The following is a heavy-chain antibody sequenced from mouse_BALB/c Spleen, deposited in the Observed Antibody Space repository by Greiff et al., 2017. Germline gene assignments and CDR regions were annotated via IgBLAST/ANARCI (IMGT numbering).Heavy chain of an antibody. V-gene: IGHV6-6*02. CDR3: TPYYFDY. Sequence: EVKVVESGGGLVQPGGSMKLSCVASGFTFSNYWMNWVRQSPEKGLEWVAEIRLKSNNYATHYAESVKGRFTISRDDSKSSVYLQMNNLRAEDTGIYYCTPYYFDYWGQGTTLTVSS. CDR2: IRLKSNNYAT. J-gene: IGHJ2*01. CDR1: GFTFSNYW.